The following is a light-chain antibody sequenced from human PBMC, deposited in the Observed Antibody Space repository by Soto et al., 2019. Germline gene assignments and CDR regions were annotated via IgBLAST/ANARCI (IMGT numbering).Light chain of an antibody. CDR2: WAS. Sequence: DIVLTQSPDSLAVSLGEMATINCKSSHSVLYSANNRNYLAWYQKRLGQPPKLLFYWASTRESGVPDRFSGSGSGTDFTLTISSLHAVVVSVYFGQPDYSAPLTFGGGTKVEIK. J-gene: IGKJ4*01. CDR1: HSVLYSANNRNY. CDR3: QPDYSAPLT. V-gene: IGKV4-1*01.